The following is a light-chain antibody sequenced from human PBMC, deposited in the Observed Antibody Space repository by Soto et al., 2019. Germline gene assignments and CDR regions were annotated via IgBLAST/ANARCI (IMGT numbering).Light chain of an antibody. Sequence: QSALTQPASVSGSPGQSITISCTRTNSNVATYDLVSWYQQHPGKAPKLMIYEVTRRPSGVSTRFSGSKSGNTASLTISGLRAEDEADYYCCSYAGGSTWVFGGGTKLTVL. CDR1: NSNVATYDL. J-gene: IGLJ3*02. CDR2: EVT. CDR3: CSYAGGSTWV. V-gene: IGLV2-23*02.